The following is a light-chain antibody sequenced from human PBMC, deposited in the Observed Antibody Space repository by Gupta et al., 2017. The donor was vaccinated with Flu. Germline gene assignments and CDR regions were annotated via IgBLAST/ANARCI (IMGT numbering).Light chain of an antibody. CDR3: QAWDSSTYV. Sequence: SYELTQPPSVSVSPGQTASITCSGDKLGDKYACWYQQKPGQSPVLVIYQDSKRPSGIPERFSGSNSGNTATLTISGTQAMDEGDYYCQAWDSSTYVFGTGTKVTVL. CDR1: KLGDKY. CDR2: QDS. V-gene: IGLV3-1*01. J-gene: IGLJ1*01.